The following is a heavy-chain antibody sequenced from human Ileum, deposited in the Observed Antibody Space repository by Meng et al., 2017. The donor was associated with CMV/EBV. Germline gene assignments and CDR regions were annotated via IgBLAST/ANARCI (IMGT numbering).Heavy chain of an antibody. J-gene: IGHJ4*02. CDR3: TRATDGYTYFDY. CDR1: GFTFSASA. D-gene: IGHD5-24*01. CDR2: IRDKPDNYAT. V-gene: IGHV3-73*01. Sequence: TSGFTFSASAMHWVRQASGKGLEWVGRIRDKPDNYATSYDASVKGRFTISRDDSKNTAYLQMNSLQAEDTAVYYCTRATDGYTYFDYWGQGTLVTVSS.